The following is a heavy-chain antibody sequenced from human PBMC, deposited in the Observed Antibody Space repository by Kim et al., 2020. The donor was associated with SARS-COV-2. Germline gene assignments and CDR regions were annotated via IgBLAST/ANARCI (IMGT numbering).Heavy chain of an antibody. J-gene: IGHJ6*02. CDR2: ISAYKGNT. D-gene: IGHD1-26*01. Sequence: ASVKVSCKASGYTFTSYGISWVRQAPGQGLEWMGWISAYKGNTNYAQKLQGRVTMTTDTSTSTAYMELRSLRSDDTAVYYCARSPASGSYLYYYYYGMDVWGQGTTVTVSS. CDR3: ARSPASGSYLYYYYYGMDV. V-gene: IGHV1-18*04. CDR1: GYTFTSYG.